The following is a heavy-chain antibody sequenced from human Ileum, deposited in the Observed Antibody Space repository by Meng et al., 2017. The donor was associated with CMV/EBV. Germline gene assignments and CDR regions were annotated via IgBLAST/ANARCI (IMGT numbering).Heavy chain of an antibody. CDR1: GFSFSRYW. D-gene: IGHD3-3*01. V-gene: IGHV3-21*01. Sequence: GGSLRLSCAASGFSFSRYWMHWVRQAPGKGLEWVSSIDGSSGYRYYADSVKGRFTISRDNAKNSLYLQMNSLRVEDTAVYYCARGTFGPDFWGQGALVTVSS. J-gene: IGHJ4*02. CDR3: ARGTFGPDF. CDR2: IDGSSGYR.